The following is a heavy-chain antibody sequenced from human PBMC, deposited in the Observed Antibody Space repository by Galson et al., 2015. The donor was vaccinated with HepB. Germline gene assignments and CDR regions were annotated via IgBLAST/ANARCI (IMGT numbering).Heavy chain of an antibody. V-gene: IGHV3-11*01. D-gene: IGHD3-3*01. CDR3: ARGTKRFLEWLFRWYFDY. CDR1: GFTFSDYY. J-gene: IGHJ4*02. Sequence: SLRLSCAASGFTFSDYYMSWIRQAPGKGLEWVSYISSSGSTIYYADSVEGRFTISRDNAKNSLYLQMNSLRAEDTAVYYCARGTKRFLEWLFRWYFDYWGQGTLVTVSS. CDR2: ISSSGSTI.